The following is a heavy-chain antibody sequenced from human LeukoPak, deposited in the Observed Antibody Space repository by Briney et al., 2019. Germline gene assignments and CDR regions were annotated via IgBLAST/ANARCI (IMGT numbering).Heavy chain of an antibody. D-gene: IGHD3-10*01. Sequence: SETLSLTCTVSGGSISSYYWSWIRQPPGKGLEWIGYIYYSGSTNYNPSLKSRVTISVDTSKNQFSLKLSSVTAADTAVYYCARYLFGSGSYGRKYYFDYWGQGTLVTVSS. J-gene: IGHJ4*02. CDR3: ARYLFGSGSYGRKYYFDY. CDR2: IYYSGST. V-gene: IGHV4-59*01. CDR1: GGSISSYY.